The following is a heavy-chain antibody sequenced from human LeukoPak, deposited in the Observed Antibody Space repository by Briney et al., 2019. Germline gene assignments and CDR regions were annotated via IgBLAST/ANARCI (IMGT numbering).Heavy chain of an antibody. CDR2: FDPEDGET. CDR1: GYTLTELS. V-gene: IGHV1-24*01. J-gene: IGHJ3*02. Sequence: ASAKVSCKVSGYTLTELSMHWVRHTLGKGLECMGGFDPEDGETIYAQKFQGRVTMTEDTSTDTAYMELSSLRSEDTTVYYCARYFGESNAFDIWGQGTMVTVSS. CDR3: ARYFGESNAFDI. D-gene: IGHD3-10*01.